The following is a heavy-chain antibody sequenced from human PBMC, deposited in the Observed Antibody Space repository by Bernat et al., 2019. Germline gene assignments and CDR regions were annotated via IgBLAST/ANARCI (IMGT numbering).Heavy chain of an antibody. Sequence: QVQLVESGGGMVQPGRSLRLSCAASGFTFSSYGMHWVRQAPGKGLEWVAVISYDGSNKYYADSVKGRFTISRDNSKNTLYLQMNSLRAEDTAVYYCARVSGIAAAGDPRGAFDIWGQGTMVTVSS. CDR1: GFTFSSYG. V-gene: IGHV3-30*03. D-gene: IGHD6-13*01. CDR3: ARVSGIAAAGDPRGAFDI. CDR2: ISYDGSNK. J-gene: IGHJ3*02.